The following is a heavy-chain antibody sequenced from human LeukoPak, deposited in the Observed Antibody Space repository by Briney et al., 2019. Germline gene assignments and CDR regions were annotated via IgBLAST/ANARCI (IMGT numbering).Heavy chain of an antibody. V-gene: IGHV5-51*01. CDR1: GYSFASSW. CDR2: IYPDDSDT. J-gene: IGHJ6*03. CDR3: ARHGHCTNGVCYSNYYYHMDV. D-gene: IGHD2-8*01. Sequence: LGESLKISCKGSGYSFASSWIGWVRQMPGKGLEWMGIIYPDDSDTRYSPSFEGQITISVDKSISTAYLQWSSLKASDTAVYYCARHGHCTNGVCYSNYYYHMDVWGKGTTVTVSS.